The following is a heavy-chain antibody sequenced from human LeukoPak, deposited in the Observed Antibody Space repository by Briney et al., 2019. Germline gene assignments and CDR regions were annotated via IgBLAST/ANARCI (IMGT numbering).Heavy chain of an antibody. CDR2: ISSSGGST. CDR3: ARDAKQLPY. V-gene: IGHV3-23*01. CDR1: GFTFSSYA. J-gene: IGHJ4*02. D-gene: IGHD5-24*01. Sequence: GGSLRLSCAASGFTFSSYAMSWVRQAPGKGLEWVSSISSSGGSTYYADSVKGGFTISRDTSKNTLYLQMNSLSPEDTAVYYGARDAKQLPYWGQGTLVTVSS.